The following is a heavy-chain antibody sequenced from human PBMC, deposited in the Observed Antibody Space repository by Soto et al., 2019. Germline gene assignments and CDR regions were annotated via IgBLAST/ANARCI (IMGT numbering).Heavy chain of an antibody. CDR3: ARPRRDYYYYYGMDV. Sequence: QVQLVESGGGVVQPGRSLRFSCAASGFTFSGYGMHWVRQAPGKGLEWVAVISNDALNKYYADSVKGRFAISRDDSRNTLYLQMNSLRAEDTAVYYCARPRRDYYYYYGMDVWGQGTTVTVSS. J-gene: IGHJ6*02. CDR2: ISNDALNK. V-gene: IGHV3-30*03. CDR1: GFTFSGYG.